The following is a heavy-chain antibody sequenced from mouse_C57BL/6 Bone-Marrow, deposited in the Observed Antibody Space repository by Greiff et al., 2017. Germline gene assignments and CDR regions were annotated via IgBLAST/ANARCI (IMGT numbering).Heavy chain of an antibody. CDR1: GYTFTSYW. CDR2: IHPSDSDT. V-gene: IGHV1-74*01. J-gene: IGHJ4*01. CDR3: AIGTTGVPYAMDY. Sequence: QVQLQQPGAELVKPGASVKVSCKASGYTFTSYWMHWVKQRPGQGLEWIGRIHPSDSDTNYNQKFKGKATLTVDKASSTAYMQLSSLTSEDSAVYYCAIGTTGVPYAMDYWGQGTSVTVSS. D-gene: IGHD1-1*01.